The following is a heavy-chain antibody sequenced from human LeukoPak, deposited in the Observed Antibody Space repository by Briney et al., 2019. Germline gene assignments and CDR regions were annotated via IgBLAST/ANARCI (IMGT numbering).Heavy chain of an antibody. V-gene: IGHV1-69*06. D-gene: IGHD6-13*01. CDR1: GGTFSTYG. CDR2: IIPFFDTT. J-gene: IGHJ5*02. Sequence: ASVKVSCKTSGGTFSTYGTNWVRQAPGQGLEWMGRIIPFFDTTNYAQKFQGRLTITADKSTSTAYMELSRLRSDDTAVYYCAREKASSRNWFDPWGQGTLVTVSS. CDR3: AREKASSRNWFDP.